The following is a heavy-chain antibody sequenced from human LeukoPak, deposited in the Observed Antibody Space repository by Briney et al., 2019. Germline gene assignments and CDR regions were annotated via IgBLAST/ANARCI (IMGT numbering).Heavy chain of an antibody. CDR2: IYYSEST. CDR1: GDPDSRESYY. Sequence: SETLSLTCTFSGDPDSRESYYWSWIRQPRAKGVEWIGYIYYSESTNHNPSLKSRVTISLETSKNQFSQKLRSVTAADTALYYCARAYADGDYVDSWGQGILVTASS. J-gene: IGHJ4*02. V-gene: IGHV4-61*01. D-gene: IGHD2-2*01. CDR3: ARAYADGDYVDS.